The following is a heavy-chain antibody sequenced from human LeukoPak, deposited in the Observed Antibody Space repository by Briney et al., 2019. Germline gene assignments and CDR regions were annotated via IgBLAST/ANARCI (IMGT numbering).Heavy chain of an antibody. CDR1: GGSICSYY. D-gene: IGHD3-10*01. V-gene: IGHV4-59*08. CDR2: IYYSGGT. Sequence: SETLSLTCTVSGGSICSYYWSWIRQPPGKGREWMGYIYYSGGTNDNPSRKSRVTISVDTSKNQFSLKLSYVTAADTAVYYCARHYGSGSYRRWFDPWGQGTLVTVSS. CDR3: ARHYGSGSYRRWFDP. J-gene: IGHJ5*02.